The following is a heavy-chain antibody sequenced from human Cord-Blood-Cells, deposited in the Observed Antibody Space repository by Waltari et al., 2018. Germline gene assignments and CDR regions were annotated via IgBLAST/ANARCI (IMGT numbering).Heavy chain of an antibody. Sequence: QLQLQESGPGLVKPSETLSLTCTVSGGSISSSSYYWGWIRQPPGKGLEWIGSIYYSGSTYDNPSLMSRVTMSVDTSKNQFSLKRSSVTAADTAVYYCARHDYDWGYFDYWGQGTLVTVSS. CDR3: ARHDYDWGYFDY. CDR2: IYYSGST. V-gene: IGHV4-39*07. D-gene: IGHD3-9*01. J-gene: IGHJ4*02. CDR1: GGSISSSSYY.